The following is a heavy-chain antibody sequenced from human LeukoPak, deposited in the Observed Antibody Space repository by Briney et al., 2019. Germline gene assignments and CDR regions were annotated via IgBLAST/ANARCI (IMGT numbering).Heavy chain of an antibody. J-gene: IGHJ5*02. CDR1: GDSVSSNSAA. D-gene: IGHD3-10*01. V-gene: IGHV6-1*01. CDR2: TYYRSKWYN. Sequence: PSQTLSLTCAISGDSVSSNSAAWNWIRQSPSRGLEWLGRTYYRSKWYNDYAVSVKSRITSNPDTSKNQFSLQLNSVTPEDTAVYYCARDGGITMVRGVNGWFDPWGQGTLVTVSS. CDR3: ARDGGITMVRGVNGWFDP.